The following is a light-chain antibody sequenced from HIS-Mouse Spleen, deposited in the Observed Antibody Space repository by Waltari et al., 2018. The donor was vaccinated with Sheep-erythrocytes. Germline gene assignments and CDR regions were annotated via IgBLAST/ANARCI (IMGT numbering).Light chain of an antibody. CDR3: CSYAGSSTLV. Sequence: QSALTQPASVSGSPGQSITISCTGTSSDVGSYNLVSWYQQHPGKTPKLMIYEGSKRPSGVSNRFSGCKSGNTASLTISGPQADDEADYYCCSYAGSSTLVFGGGTKLTVL. CDR2: EGS. CDR1: SSDVGSYNL. J-gene: IGLJ2*01. V-gene: IGLV2-23*01.